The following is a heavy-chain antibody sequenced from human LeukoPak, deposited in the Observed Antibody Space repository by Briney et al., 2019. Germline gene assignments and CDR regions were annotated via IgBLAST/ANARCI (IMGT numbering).Heavy chain of an antibody. D-gene: IGHD6-6*01. CDR1: GYSISSGYY. Sequence: PSETLSLTCAVSGYSISSGYYWGWIRQPPGKGLEWIGSIYHSGSTYYNPSLKSRVTISVDTSKNQFSLKLSSVTAADTAVYYCARDGDSSPSERWFDPWGQGTLVTVSS. CDR3: ARDGDSSPSERWFDP. V-gene: IGHV4-38-2*02. CDR2: IYHSGST. J-gene: IGHJ5*02.